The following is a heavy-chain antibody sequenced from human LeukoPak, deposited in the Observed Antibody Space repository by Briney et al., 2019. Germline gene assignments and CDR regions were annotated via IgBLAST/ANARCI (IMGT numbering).Heavy chain of an antibody. CDR3: ARPYSSSWLGFDY. CDR1: GYNFPNYW. D-gene: IGHD6-13*01. CDR2: IFPGDSDT. V-gene: IGHV5-51*01. J-gene: IGHJ4*02. Sequence: PGESLKISCKGSGYNFPNYWIAWVRQMPGKGLEWMGIIFPGDSDTRYSPSFQGQVTISADKSISTAYLQWSSLKASDTARYYCARPYSSSWLGFDYWGQGTLVTVSS.